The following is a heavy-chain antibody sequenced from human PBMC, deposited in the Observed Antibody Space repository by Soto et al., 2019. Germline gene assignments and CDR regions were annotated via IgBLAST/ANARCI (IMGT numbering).Heavy chain of an antibody. V-gene: IGHV3-30-3*01. CDR1: GFTFSSYA. Sequence: GGSLRLSCAASGFTFSSYAMHWVRQAPGKGLEWVAVISYDGSNKYYADSVKGRFTISRDNSKNTLYLQMNSLRAEDTAVYYCAREVVLVPAAKVGVHWFDPWGQGT. J-gene: IGHJ5*02. CDR2: ISYDGSNK. D-gene: IGHD2-2*01. CDR3: AREVVLVPAAKVGVHWFDP.